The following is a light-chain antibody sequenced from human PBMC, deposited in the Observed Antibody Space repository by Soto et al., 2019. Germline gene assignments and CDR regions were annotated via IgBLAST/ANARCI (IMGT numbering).Light chain of an antibody. CDR2: DPS. Sequence: EIVLTKSPATLSFSPGERATLSCRASQSVSSYLAWYQQKPGQAPRLLIYDPSNMATGIPDRFSGSGAGTDFSLTISSLEPEDFAVYYCQQRSNLPRTFGQGTKVEI. V-gene: IGKV3-11*01. CDR1: QSVSSY. J-gene: IGKJ1*01. CDR3: QQRSNLPRT.